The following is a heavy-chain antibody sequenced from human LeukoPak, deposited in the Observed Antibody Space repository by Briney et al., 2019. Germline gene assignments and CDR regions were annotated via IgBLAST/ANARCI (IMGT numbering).Heavy chain of an antibody. CDR2: INHSGST. CDR1: GGSFRGYY. Sequence: PSETLSLTCAVYGGSFRGYYGNWIRQPPGKGREWSGEINHSGSTNYNPALKSRVTISVDPSKNQFSLKLSSVTAADTAVYFCARGDVQVPAAVLEAPGLPPKNWFDPWGQGTLVTVSS. CDR3: ARGDVQVPAAVLEAPGLPPKNWFDP. V-gene: IGHV4-34*01. J-gene: IGHJ5*02. D-gene: IGHD2-2*01.